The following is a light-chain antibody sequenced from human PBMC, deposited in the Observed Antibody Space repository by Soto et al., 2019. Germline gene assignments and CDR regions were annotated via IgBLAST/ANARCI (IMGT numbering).Light chain of an antibody. V-gene: IGKV3-11*01. J-gene: IGKJ1*01. Sequence: EIVLTQSPATLSLSPGDRATLSCGASQSVSTYLAWYQQKPGQAPRLLIYDVSNRATGIPARFSGSGSGTNFTLTISGLEPEDFAVYYCQHRSGWPPWTFGQGTKVQI. CDR2: DVS. CDR3: QHRSGWPPWT. CDR1: QSVSTY.